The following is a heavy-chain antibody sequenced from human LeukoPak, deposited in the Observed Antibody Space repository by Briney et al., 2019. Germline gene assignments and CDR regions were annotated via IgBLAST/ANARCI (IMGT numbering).Heavy chain of an antibody. Sequence: GGSLRLSCAASGFTFSNAWMSWVRQAPGKGLEWVGRIKSKTDGGTTDYAAPVKGRFTISRDDSKNTLYLQMNSLKTEDTAVYYCTIPDSPLGYCSSTSCPASGYWGQGTQVIVSS. CDR2: IKSKTDGGTT. CDR3: TIPDSPLGYCSSTSCPASGY. V-gene: IGHV3-15*01. J-gene: IGHJ4*02. D-gene: IGHD2-2*01. CDR1: GFTFSNAW.